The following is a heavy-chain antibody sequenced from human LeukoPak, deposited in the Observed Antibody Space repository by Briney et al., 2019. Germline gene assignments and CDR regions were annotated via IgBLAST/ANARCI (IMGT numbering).Heavy chain of an antibody. Sequence: ASVKVSCKVSGYTLTELSMHWVRQAPGKGLEWMGGFDPEDGETIYAQKFQGRVTMTRDMSTSTVYMELSSLRSEDTAVYYCARPRYSSGWGYFQHWGQGTLVTVSS. CDR2: FDPEDGET. CDR1: GYTLTELS. D-gene: IGHD6-19*01. V-gene: IGHV1-24*01. CDR3: ARPRYSSGWGYFQH. J-gene: IGHJ1*01.